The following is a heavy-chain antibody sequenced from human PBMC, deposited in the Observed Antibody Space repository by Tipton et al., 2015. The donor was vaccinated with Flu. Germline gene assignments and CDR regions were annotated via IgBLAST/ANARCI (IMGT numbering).Heavy chain of an antibody. D-gene: IGHD2-15*01. CDR1: GFTVRNNY. CDR3: ARDTGGYCSGSSCLPRFDY. J-gene: IGHJ4*02. V-gene: IGHV3-53*01. CDR2: ICSGEDT. Sequence: SLRLSCVASGFTVRNNYMTWVRQAPGKGLEWISVICSGEDTHYADSVKGRFTIASDNSKNTVYLLMNSLRVEDTAVYYCARDTGGYCSGSSCLPRFDYWGQGTLVTVSS.